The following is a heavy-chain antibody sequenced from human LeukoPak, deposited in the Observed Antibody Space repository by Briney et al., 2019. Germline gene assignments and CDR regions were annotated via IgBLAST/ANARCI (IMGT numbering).Heavy chain of an antibody. D-gene: IGHD3-10*01. Sequence: GGSLILSCAAPGFTFSSYSMNWVRHAPGKGMEWVSYISSSSSTIYYADSVKGRFTIYRENAKNSLYLQMNSLRVEDTAVYYCARDRGRSGETYIWFVPWGQGTLVTVSS. J-gene: IGHJ5*02. CDR1: GFTFSSYS. CDR3: ARDRGRSGETYIWFVP. CDR2: ISSSSSTI. V-gene: IGHV3-48*01.